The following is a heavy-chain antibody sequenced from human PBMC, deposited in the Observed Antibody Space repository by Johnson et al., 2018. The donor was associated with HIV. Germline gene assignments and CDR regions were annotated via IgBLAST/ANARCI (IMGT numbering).Heavy chain of an antibody. CDR2: ISGSGGST. CDR3: ARVGANFDAFDI. Sequence: QLVESGGGLIQPGGSLRLSCAASGFTFSSYAMSWVRQAPGKGLEWVSAISGSGGSTYYADPVKGRFTISRDNSKNTLYLQMNSLRAEDTDVYYCARVGANFDAFDIWGQGTMVTVSS. D-gene: IGHD4/OR15-4a*01. V-gene: IGHV3-23*04. CDR1: GFTFSSYA. J-gene: IGHJ3*02.